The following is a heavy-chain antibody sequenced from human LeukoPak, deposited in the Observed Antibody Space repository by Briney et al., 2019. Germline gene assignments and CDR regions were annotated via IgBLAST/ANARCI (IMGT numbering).Heavy chain of an antibody. J-gene: IGHJ3*02. CDR3: AKDRGLWYYDSSGHDAFDI. V-gene: IGHV3-7*03. CDR2: INEDGSEK. Sequence: GGSLRLSCAASGFNFISYWMSWVRQAPGKGLEWVANINEDGSEKYYVDSVKGRFTISRDNAKNSVSLQMNSLRAEDTAVYYCAKDRGLWYYDSSGHDAFDIWGQGTMVTVSS. D-gene: IGHD3-22*01. CDR1: GFNFISYW.